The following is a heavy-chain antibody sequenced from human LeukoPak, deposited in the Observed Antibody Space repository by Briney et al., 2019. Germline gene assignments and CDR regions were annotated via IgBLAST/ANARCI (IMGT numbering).Heavy chain of an antibody. CDR1: GFSFNNPW. D-gene: IGHD2-2*01. V-gene: IGHV3-15*01. J-gene: IGHJ4*02. Sequence: GGSLRLSCAASGFSFNNPWMSGVRQAPGKGLEWVGRIKSFADGGTTDYAAPVKGRFSISRDDSKNTMYLQMNTLKTEDTAVYYCSRKGAAAFFDYWGQGTRVTVSS. CDR2: IKSFADGGTT. CDR3: SRKGAAAFFDY.